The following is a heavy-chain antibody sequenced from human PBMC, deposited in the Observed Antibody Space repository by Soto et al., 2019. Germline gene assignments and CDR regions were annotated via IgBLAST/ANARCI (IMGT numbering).Heavy chain of an antibody. CDR2: IYYSGST. CDR1: GGSISSGDYY. D-gene: IGHD2-21*02. CDR3: AREPYCGGDCYYNWFDP. V-gene: IGHV4-30-4*01. Sequence: KTSETLSLTCTVSGGSISSGDYYWSWIRQPPGKGLEWIGYIYYSGSTYYNPSLKSRVTISVDTSKNQFSLKLSSVTAADTAVYYCAREPYCGGDCYYNWFDPWGQGTLVTV. J-gene: IGHJ5*02.